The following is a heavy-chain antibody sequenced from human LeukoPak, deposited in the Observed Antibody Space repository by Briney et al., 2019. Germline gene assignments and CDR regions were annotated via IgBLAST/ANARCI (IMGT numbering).Heavy chain of an antibody. CDR1: GFTFSSYS. Sequence: GGSLRLSCAASGFTFSSYSMNWVRQAPGKGLEWVSSISSSSSYIYYADSVKGRFTITRDNAKNSLYLQMNSLRAEDTAVYYCARKGSSGWYSTVWGQGTTVTVSS. V-gene: IGHV3-21*01. CDR3: ARKGSSGWYSTV. CDR2: ISSSSSYI. J-gene: IGHJ6*02. D-gene: IGHD6-19*01.